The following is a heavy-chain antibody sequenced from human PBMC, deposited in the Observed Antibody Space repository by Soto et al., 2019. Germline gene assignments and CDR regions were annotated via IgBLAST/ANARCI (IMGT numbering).Heavy chain of an antibody. CDR2: IVPIFGTT. V-gene: IGHV1-69*12. D-gene: IGHD6-19*01. Sequence: QVQLVQSGAEVKKPGSSVKVSCKVSGGTFSNYAIDWVRLAPGHGLEWMGGIVPIFGTTYYTQKFQGRATITADDSTTTAYLEMSSLRSEDTAIYYCARVEAVAGLYNSHGLDVWGQATAVTVSS. J-gene: IGHJ6*02. CDR1: GGTFSNYA. CDR3: ARVEAVAGLYNSHGLDV.